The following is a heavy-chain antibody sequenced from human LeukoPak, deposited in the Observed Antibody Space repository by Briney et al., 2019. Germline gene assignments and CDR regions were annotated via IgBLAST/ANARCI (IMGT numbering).Heavy chain of an antibody. V-gene: IGHV4-38-2*01. Sequence: TSETLSLTCAVSGYSISSGYYWGWIRPPPGKGLEWIGSIYHSGSTYYNPSLKSRVTISVDTSKNQFSLKLSSVTAADTAVYYCARGFHQYCSSSACYGPSDYWGQGTLVTVSS. CDR2: IYHSGST. J-gene: IGHJ4*02. CDR1: GYSISSGYY. CDR3: ARGFHQYCSSSACYGPSDY. D-gene: IGHD2-2*01.